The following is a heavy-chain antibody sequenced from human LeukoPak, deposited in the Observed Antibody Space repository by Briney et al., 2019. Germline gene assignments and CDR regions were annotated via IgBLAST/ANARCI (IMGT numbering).Heavy chain of an antibody. CDR1: GFTFSSYA. V-gene: IGHV3-23*01. J-gene: IGHJ1*01. CDR2: ISGSGGST. CDR3: AEVSNYYDSSGYYPLIDFQH. Sequence: GGSLRLSCAASGFTFSSYAMSWVRQAPGKGLEWVSAISGSGGSTYYADSVKGRFTISRDNSKNTLYLQMNSLRAEDTAVYYCAEVSNYYDSSGYYPLIDFQHWGQGTLVTVSS. D-gene: IGHD3-22*01.